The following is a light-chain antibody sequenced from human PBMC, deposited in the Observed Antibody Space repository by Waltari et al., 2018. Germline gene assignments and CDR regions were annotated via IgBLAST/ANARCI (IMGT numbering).Light chain of an antibody. CDR1: QDLSSY. CDR2: DAS. V-gene: IGKV1-8*01. Sequence: AIRITQSPSSLSASTGDKVTISCRASQDLSSYLAWYQQEPGKAPKLLIYDASTLQRGVPSRFSGSGSGTDFTLTINCLQSEDFATYYCQQYYDYPLTFGPGTKVDIK. CDR3: QQYYDYPLT. J-gene: IGKJ3*01.